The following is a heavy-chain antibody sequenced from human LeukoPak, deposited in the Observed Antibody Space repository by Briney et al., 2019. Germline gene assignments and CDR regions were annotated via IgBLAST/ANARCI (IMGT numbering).Heavy chain of an antibody. J-gene: IGHJ4*02. CDR3: ARDPWWEEPNSSFDY. V-gene: IGHV3-21*01. CDR1: GFTFSSYS. D-gene: IGHD6-19*01. Sequence: PGGSLRLSCAASGFTFSSYSMNWVRQAPGKGLEWVSSISSSSSYIYYADSVKGRFTISRDNAKNSLYLQVNSLRAEDTAVYYCARDPWWEEPNSSFDYWGQGTLVTVSS. CDR2: ISSSSSYI.